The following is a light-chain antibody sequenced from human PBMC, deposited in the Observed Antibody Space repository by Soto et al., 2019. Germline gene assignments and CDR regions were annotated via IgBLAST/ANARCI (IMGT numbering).Light chain of an antibody. J-gene: IGKJ5*01. V-gene: IGKV4-1*01. CDR1: QSVLYSSNNKNY. CDR2: WAS. CDR3: QQYYSTPVT. Sequence: DIVMTPSPDSLAVSLGERATVNCKSSQSVLYSSNNKNYLAWYQQKPGQPPKLLIYWASTRESGVPGRFSGSGSGTDFTLTISSLQAEDVAVYYCQQYYSTPVTFGQGTRLEIK.